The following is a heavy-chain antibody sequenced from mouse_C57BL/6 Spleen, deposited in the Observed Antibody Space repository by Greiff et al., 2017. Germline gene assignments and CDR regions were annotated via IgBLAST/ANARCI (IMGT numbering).Heavy chain of an antibody. D-gene: IGHD1-1*01. CDR3: ARNEGSSDYYAMDY. CDR2: IDPSDSYT. Sequence: QVQLQQSGAELVKPGASVKLSCKASGYTFTSYWMQWVKQRPGQGLEWIGEIDPSDSYTNSNQKFKGKATLTVDTSSSTAYMQLSSLTSEDSAVYYCARNEGSSDYYAMDYWGQGTSVTVSS. V-gene: IGHV1-50*01. CDR1: GYTFTSYW. J-gene: IGHJ4*01.